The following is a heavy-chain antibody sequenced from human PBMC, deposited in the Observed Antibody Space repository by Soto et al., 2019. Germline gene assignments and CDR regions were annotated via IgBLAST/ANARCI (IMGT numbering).Heavy chain of an antibody. CDR1: GGSVSSGGYY. CDR3: ASDNYYPYFDY. J-gene: IGHJ4*02. Sequence: PSETLSLTCTVSGGSVSSGGYYWSWIRQPPGKGLEWIGYIYYSGSTKYNPSLKSRVTISLDTSKNQFSLRLTSVTAADTAVYYCASDNYYPYFDYWGQGSLVTVS. CDR2: IYYSGST. D-gene: IGHD3-10*01. V-gene: IGHV4-61*08.